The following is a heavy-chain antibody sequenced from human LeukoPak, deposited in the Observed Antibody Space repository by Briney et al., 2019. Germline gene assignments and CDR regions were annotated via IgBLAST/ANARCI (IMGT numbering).Heavy chain of an antibody. V-gene: IGHV1-69*06. CDR3: ARDRTMTTVTRGAFDI. CDR1: GGTFSSYA. Sequence: SVKVSCKASGGTFSSYAISWVRQAPGQGLEWMGGIIPIFGTANYAQKFQGRVTITADKSTSTAYMEPSSLRSEDTAVYYCARDRTMTTVTRGAFDIWGQGTMVTVSS. CDR2: IIPIFGTA. D-gene: IGHD4-17*01. J-gene: IGHJ3*02.